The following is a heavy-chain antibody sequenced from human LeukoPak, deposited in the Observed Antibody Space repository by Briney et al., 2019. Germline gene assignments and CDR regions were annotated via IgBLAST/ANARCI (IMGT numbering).Heavy chain of an antibody. D-gene: IGHD3-16*02. J-gene: IGHJ6*03. CDR3: ARGVIITFGGVIAHYFYMDV. CDR2: INPSGGST. Sequence: GASVKVSCKASGYTFTSYYMHWVRQAPGQGLEWMGIINPSGGSTSYAQKFQGRVTMTRDMSTSTVYMELSSLRSEDTAVYYCARGVIITFGGVIAHYFYMDVWGKGTTVTVSS. V-gene: IGHV1-46*01. CDR1: GYTFTSYY.